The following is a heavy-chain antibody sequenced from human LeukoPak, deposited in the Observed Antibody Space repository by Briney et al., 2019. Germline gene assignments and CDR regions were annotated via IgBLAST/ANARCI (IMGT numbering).Heavy chain of an antibody. J-gene: IGHJ4*02. CDR2: ISASGVMT. CDR3: AKDRSIGTYYTFDH. Sequence: GGSLRLSCAASGFTFTNYAMTWVRQAPGKGLEWVSSISASGVMTYYADSVKGRFTVSRDNSKHSLYLQMSSLTAADTAVYYCAKDRSIGTYYTFDHWGQGTLVTVSS. V-gene: IGHV3-23*01. CDR1: GFTFTNYA. D-gene: IGHD1-26*01.